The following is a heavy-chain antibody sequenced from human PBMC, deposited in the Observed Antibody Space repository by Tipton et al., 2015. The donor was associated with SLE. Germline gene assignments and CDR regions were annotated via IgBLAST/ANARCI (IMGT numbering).Heavy chain of an antibody. CDR1: GFTFSNAW. J-gene: IGHJ4*02. Sequence: SLRLSCAASGFTFSNAWMSWVRQAPGKGLEWVGRIKSKTDGGTTDYAAPVKGRFTISRDDSKNTLYLQMNSLKTDDTAVYYCTTGRAWRRFDYWGQGTLVTVSS. V-gene: IGHV3-15*01. CDR2: IKSKTDGGTT. D-gene: IGHD5-12*01. CDR3: TTGRAWRRFDY.